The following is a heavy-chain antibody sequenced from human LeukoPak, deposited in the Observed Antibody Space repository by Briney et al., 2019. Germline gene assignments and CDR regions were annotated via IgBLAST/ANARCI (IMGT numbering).Heavy chain of an antibody. CDR1: GFTFSTYE. Sequence: GGSLRLSCAASGFTFSTYEMNWVRQAPGKGLEWVSYISSSGTVIYYADSVKGRFTISRDNAKKSLYLQMNSLRAEDTAVYYCVREPTIPYFDYWGQGTLVTVPS. J-gene: IGHJ4*02. D-gene: IGHD4/OR15-4a*01. CDR3: VREPTIPYFDY. V-gene: IGHV3-48*03. CDR2: ISSSGTVI.